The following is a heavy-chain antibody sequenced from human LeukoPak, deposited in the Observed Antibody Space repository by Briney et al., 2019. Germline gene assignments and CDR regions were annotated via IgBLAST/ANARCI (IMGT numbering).Heavy chain of an antibody. J-gene: IGHJ6*03. D-gene: IGHD3-10*01. CDR3: ARDYTPNNYYYYMDV. V-gene: IGHV1-8*01. Sequence: GASVKVSCKTSGYTLTNYDINWVRRATGQGLEWMGWMNPNNGNTGYAQKFQGRVTMTRNTSISTAYMELSSLRSEDTAVYYCARDYTPNNYYYYMDVWGKGTTVTISS. CDR2: MNPNNGNT. CDR1: GYTLTNYD.